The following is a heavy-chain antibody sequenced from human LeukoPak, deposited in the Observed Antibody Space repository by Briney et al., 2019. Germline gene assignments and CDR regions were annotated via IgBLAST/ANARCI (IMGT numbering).Heavy chain of an antibody. CDR2: ISYHGDIT. CDR3: VRDSTYYYDSGSSGPHYFDF. CDR1: GFTFSSYA. V-gene: IGHV3-30*01. Sequence: PGGSLRLSCAASGFTFSSYAMHWVRQAPGKGLEWVALISYHGDITYYADSVKGRFTLSRDNSKTTLFLQLNSLRAEDTAVDYCVRDSTYYYDSGSSGPHYFDFWGQGTLVTVSS. J-gene: IGHJ4*02. D-gene: IGHD3-10*01.